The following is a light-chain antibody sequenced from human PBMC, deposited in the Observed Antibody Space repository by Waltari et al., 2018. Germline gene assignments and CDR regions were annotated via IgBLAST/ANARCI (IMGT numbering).Light chain of an antibody. CDR2: DVN. J-gene: IGLJ2*01. V-gene: IGLV2-14*03. CDR3: SSYTTNTRV. CDR1: TSAIGPDNY. Sequence: QSALNQPASVSASPGQSITISCTGTTSAIGPDNYVSWYQQHPGRAPKLMSYDVNNRPSGVSIRFSGSKSFNAASLTISGLQAEDEADYYCSSYTTNTRVFGGGTKLTV.